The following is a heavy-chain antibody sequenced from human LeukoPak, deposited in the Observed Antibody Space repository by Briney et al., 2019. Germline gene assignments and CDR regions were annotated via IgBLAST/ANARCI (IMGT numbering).Heavy chain of an antibody. V-gene: IGHV3-21*01. CDR1: GFTFSNAW. Sequence: SGGSLRLSCAASGFTFSNAWMSWVRQAPGKGLEWVSSISSSSSYIYYADSVKGRFTISRDNAKNSLYLQMNSLRAEDTAVYYCAREKMTRLNNWFDPWGQGTLVTVSS. D-gene: IGHD4-11*01. CDR3: AREKMTRLNNWFDP. CDR2: ISSSSSYI. J-gene: IGHJ5*02.